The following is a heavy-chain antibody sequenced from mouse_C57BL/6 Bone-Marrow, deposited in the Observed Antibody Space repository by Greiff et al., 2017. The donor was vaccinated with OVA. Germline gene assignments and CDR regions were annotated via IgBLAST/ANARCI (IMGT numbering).Heavy chain of an antibody. CDR1: GFTFSDYG. D-gene: IGHD1-1*01. Sequence: EVKVVESGGGLVQPGGSLKLSCAASGFTFSDYGMAWVRQAPRKGPEWVAFISNLAYSIYYADTVTGRFTISRENAKNTLYLEMSSLRSEDTAMYYCARPPYGSSLWYFDVWGTGTTVTVSS. J-gene: IGHJ1*03. CDR3: ARPPYGSSLWYFDV. V-gene: IGHV5-15*01. CDR2: ISNLAYSI.